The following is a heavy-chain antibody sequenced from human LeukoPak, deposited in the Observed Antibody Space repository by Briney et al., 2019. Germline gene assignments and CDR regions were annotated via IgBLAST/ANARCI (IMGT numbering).Heavy chain of an antibody. D-gene: IGHD5-12*01. J-gene: IGHJ4*02. CDR1: GFTFSNYW. CDR2: INSDGSST. Sequence: GGSLRLSCSASGFTFSNYWMHWVRQVPGKGLVWVPRINSDGSSTTYADSVKGRFTISRDNAKNTMYLQMNSLRVEDTAVYYCVQSSPTIDYWGQGTLVTVSS. CDR3: VQSSPTIDY. V-gene: IGHV3-74*01.